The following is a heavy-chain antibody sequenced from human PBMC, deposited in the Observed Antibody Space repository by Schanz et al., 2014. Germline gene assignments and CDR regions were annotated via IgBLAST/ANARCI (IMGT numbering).Heavy chain of an antibody. CDR3: ARDLEGYDGGGGGFDP. CDR2: IATSSSTR. Sequence: EVQLLESGGGLVQPGGSLRLSCEASGFDFNSYSMNWVRQVPGKGLEWLSYIATSSSTRHYADSVKGRVTISRDNAKNSVSLQMRRLRVEDTAVYYCARDLEGYDGGGGGFDPWGQGTLVTVSS. V-gene: IGHV3-48*01. CDR1: GFDFNSYS. D-gene: IGHD2-21*01. J-gene: IGHJ5*02.